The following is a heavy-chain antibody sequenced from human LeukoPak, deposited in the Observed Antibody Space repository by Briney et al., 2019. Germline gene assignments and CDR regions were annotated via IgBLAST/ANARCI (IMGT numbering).Heavy chain of an antibody. V-gene: IGHV5-51*01. D-gene: IGHD3-10*01. CDR1: GYSFTSYW. J-gene: IGHJ6*03. CDR2: IYPGDSAT. CDR3: ARSEQSYYYGSGSRYYYYYYYMDV. Sequence: GESLKISCKASGYSFTSYWIGWVRQLPGKVQEWRGIIYPGDSATRYRPSFQGQVTISADTSISTSYLQWSSRKAAATAMYYSARSEQSYYYGSGSRYYYYYYYMDVWGKGTTVTVSS.